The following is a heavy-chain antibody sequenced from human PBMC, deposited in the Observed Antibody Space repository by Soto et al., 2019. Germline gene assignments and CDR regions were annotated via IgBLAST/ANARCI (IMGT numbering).Heavy chain of an antibody. CDR2: IIPISGTA. J-gene: IGHJ2*01. V-gene: IGHV1-69*06. CDR1: GGTFSSYA. Sequence: QVQLVQSGAEVKKPGSSVKVSCNASGGTFSSYAISWVRQSTGQGLEWMGVIIPISGTANYAQKFQGRVTITADKSTSTAYMELSSLRSADTAVYYCAIDVWGNNWYFDLWGRGTRVTVSS. CDR3: AIDVWGNNWYFDL. D-gene: IGHD7-27*01.